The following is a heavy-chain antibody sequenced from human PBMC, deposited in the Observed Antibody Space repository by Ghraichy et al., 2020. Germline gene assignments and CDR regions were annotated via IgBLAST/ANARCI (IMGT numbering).Heavy chain of an antibody. CDR1: GGSISSSSYY. J-gene: IGHJ5*02. D-gene: IGHD3-9*01. CDR3: ARHILTLHNWFDP. CDR2: IYYSGST. Sequence: SETLSLTCTVSGGSISSSSYYWGWIRQPPGKGLEWIGSIYYSGSTYYNPSLKSRVTISVDTSKNQFSLKLSSVTAADTAVYYCARHILTLHNWFDPWGQGTLVTVSS. V-gene: IGHV4-39*01.